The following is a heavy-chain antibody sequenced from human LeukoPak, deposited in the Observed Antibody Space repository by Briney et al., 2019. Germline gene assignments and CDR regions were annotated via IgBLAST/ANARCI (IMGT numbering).Heavy chain of an antibody. CDR3: ARDRGHYYDSSTYYYVRDRDAFDI. CDR2: ISAYNGNT. J-gene: IGHJ3*02. D-gene: IGHD3-22*01. Sequence: ASVKVSCKASGGTFSSYAISWVRQAPGQGLEWMGWISAYNGNTNYAQKLQGRVTMTTDPSTSTCYMELRSLRSDDTAVYYCARDRGHYYDSSTYYYVRDRDAFDIWGQGTTVTVSS. CDR1: GGTFSSYA. V-gene: IGHV1-18*01.